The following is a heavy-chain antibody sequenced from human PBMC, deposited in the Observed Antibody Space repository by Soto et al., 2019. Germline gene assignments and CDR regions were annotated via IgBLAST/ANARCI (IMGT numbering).Heavy chain of an antibody. CDR1: GYTFTGYY. V-gene: IGHV1-2*04. D-gene: IGHD3-22*01. J-gene: IGHJ3*02. CDR3: ASGVGRYYDSSGYPRAFDI. CDR2: INPNSGGT. Sequence: GASVKVSCKASGYTFTGYYMHWVRQAPGQGLEWMGWINPNSGGTNYAQKFQGWVTMTRDTSISTAYMELSRLRSDDTAVYYCASGVGRYYDSSGYPRAFDIWGQGTMVTVSS.